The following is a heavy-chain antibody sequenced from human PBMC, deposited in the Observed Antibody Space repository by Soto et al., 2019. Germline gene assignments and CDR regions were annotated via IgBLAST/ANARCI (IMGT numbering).Heavy chain of an antibody. J-gene: IGHJ6*02. Sequence: ASVKVSCMASGYTFTSYGISWVRQAPGQGLEWMGWISAYNGNTNYAQKLQGRVTMTTDTSTSTAYMELRSLRSDDTAVYYCARNKWELLKYYYYGMDVWGQGTTVTVSS. D-gene: IGHD1-26*01. V-gene: IGHV1-18*01. CDR1: GYTFTSYG. CDR3: ARNKWELLKYYYYGMDV. CDR2: ISAYNGNT.